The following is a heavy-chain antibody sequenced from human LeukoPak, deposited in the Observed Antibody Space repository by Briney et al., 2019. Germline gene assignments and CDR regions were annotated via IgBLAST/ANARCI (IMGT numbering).Heavy chain of an antibody. V-gene: IGHV1-69*13. Sequence: SVKVSCKASGGFLNTHAITWVRQAPGEGLEWLGGIIPVLGAAHSAQSFQGRVTITADESTSTAYMEMSSLRSEDTAVYYCARPSGARRHLWLDYWGQGTVVTVSS. CDR2: IIPVLGAA. D-gene: IGHD5-18*01. CDR3: ARPSGARRHLWLDY. J-gene: IGHJ4*02. CDR1: GGFLNTHA.